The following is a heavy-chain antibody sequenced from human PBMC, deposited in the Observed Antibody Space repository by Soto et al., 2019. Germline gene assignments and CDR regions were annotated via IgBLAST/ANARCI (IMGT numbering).Heavy chain of an antibody. CDR1: GFTFSNYG. D-gene: IGHD6-19*01. CDR3: AKDMGVAVAGSAGFDS. Sequence: SLRLSCVASGFTFSNYGMHWVRQAPGKGLEWVAVASYDGRNKYSADSVRGRFTISRDNSKNTVYLQLDRLRTEDTAVFYCAKDMGVAVAGSAGFDSWGQGTLVTVSS. CDR2: ASYDGRNK. V-gene: IGHV3-30*18. J-gene: IGHJ4*02.